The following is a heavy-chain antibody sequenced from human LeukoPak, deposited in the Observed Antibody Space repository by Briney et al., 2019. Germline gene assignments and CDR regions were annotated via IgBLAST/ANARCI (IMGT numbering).Heavy chain of an antibody. CDR2: IRHDSSDI. J-gene: IGHJ4*02. D-gene: IGHD1-14*01. V-gene: IGHV3-48*01. CDR3: TSLGGNHFDY. Sequence: GGSLRLSCAASVFTFSTYSMNWVRQAPWKGLEWISFIRHDSSDIYYADSVKGRFTISRDDSRNTLYLQMDSLRAEDTAVYYCTSLGGNHFDYWGQGTLVTVSS. CDR1: VFTFSTYS.